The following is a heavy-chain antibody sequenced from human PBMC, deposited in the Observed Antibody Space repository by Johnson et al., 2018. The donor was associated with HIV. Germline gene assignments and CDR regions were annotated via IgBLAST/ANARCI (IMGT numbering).Heavy chain of an antibody. Sequence: VQLVESGGGVVQPGRSLRLSCAASGFTFSSYGMHWVRQATGKGLEWVSAIGTAGDTYYPGSVKGRFTISRENAKNSLYLQMNSLRGGDTAVYYCARAFLATDYGGMWAFDIWGQGTMVTVSS. CDR1: GFTFSSYG. V-gene: IGHV3-13*01. J-gene: IGHJ3*02. CDR3: ARAFLATDYGGMWAFDI. CDR2: IGTAGDT. D-gene: IGHD4-23*01.